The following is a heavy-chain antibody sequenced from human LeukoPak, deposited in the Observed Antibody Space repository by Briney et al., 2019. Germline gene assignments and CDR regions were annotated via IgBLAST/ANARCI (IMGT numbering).Heavy chain of an antibody. CDR3: ARDSHSSGYYGPLDY. CDR2: ISYDGSNK. D-gene: IGHD3-22*01. CDR1: GFTFSSYA. V-gene: IGHV3-30-3*01. Sequence: GGSLRLSCAASGFTFSSYAMPWVRQAPGKGLEWVAVISYDGSNKYYADSVKGRFTISRDNSKNTLYLQMNSLRAEDTAVYYCARDSHSSGYYGPLDYWGQGTLVTVSS. J-gene: IGHJ4*02.